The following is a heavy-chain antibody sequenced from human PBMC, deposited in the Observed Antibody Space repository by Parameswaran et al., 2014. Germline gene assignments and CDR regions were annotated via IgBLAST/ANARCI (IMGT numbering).Heavy chain of an antibody. CDR3: ISGYYGYYYGMDV. D-gene: IGHD3-22*01. J-gene: IGHJ6*02. Sequence: ESLKISCAASGFTFRTYWLHWVRQAPGKGLVWVSRINSDESSISYADSVKGRFTISRDNAKNTLYLQMNSLRAEDTAVYYCISGYYGYYYGMDVWGQGTTVTVSS. CDR2: INSDESSI. CDR1: GFTFRTYW. V-gene: IGHV3-74*01.